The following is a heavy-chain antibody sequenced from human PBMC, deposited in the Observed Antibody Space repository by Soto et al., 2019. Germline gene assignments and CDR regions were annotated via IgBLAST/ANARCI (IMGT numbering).Heavy chain of an antibody. D-gene: IGHD3-3*01. CDR1: GDSVSSNSAA. Sequence: SQTLSLTCAISGDSVSSNSAACNWIRQSPSRGLEWLGRSYYRSEWYDDYAVSVKSRMTINPDTSKNQFSLQLNSVTPEDTAVYYCARDLYDFWSGHPLHGAFDIWGQGTLLTVSS. V-gene: IGHV6-1*01. CDR2: SYYRSEWYD. CDR3: ARDLYDFWSGHPLHGAFDI. J-gene: IGHJ3*02.